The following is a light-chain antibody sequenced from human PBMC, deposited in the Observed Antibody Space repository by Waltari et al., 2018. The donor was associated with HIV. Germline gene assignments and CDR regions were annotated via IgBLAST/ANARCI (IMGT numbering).Light chain of an antibody. CDR3: SAWDDNVNAL. CDR1: GYNLGSNA. Sequence: QSVLTQRPSASETARQRTTHCCSGTGYNLGSNAGHWFQQLPGTAPKLLIYKKNQRPSGVPDRFSGSKSGTSASLAISGLQSDDEGDYYCSAWDDNVNALFGGGTKLTVL. V-gene: IGLV1-44*01. CDR2: KKN. J-gene: IGLJ2*01.